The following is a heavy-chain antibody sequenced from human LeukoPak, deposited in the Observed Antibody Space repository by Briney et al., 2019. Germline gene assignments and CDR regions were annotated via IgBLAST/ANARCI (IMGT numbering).Heavy chain of an antibody. V-gene: IGHV4-30-4*01. CDR2: IYYSGST. Sequence: SQTLSLTCTVSGGSISSGDYYWSWIRQPPGKGLEWIGYIYYSGSTYYNPSLKSRVTISVDTPKNQFSLKLSSVTAADTAVYYCARDPDDSSGYLYAFDIWGQGTMVTVSS. CDR1: GGSISSGDYY. J-gene: IGHJ3*02. D-gene: IGHD3-22*01. CDR3: ARDPDDSSGYLYAFDI.